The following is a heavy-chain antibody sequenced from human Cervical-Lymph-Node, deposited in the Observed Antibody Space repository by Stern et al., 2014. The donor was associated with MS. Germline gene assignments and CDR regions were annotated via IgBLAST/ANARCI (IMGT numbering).Heavy chain of an antibody. CDR1: GFTFSSYW. CDR3: ARDSSGRDDF. D-gene: IGHD6-25*01. V-gene: IGHV3-74*01. CDR2: IDTDGGTT. Sequence: VQLVQSGGGLVHPAAPLPLSCAASGFTFSSYWLHWFRQAPGKGPVWVSRIDTDGGTTNYADSVKGRFTISRDNAENTLYLQMNSLRAEDTAVYYCARDSSGRDDFWGQGTLVTVSS. J-gene: IGHJ4*02.